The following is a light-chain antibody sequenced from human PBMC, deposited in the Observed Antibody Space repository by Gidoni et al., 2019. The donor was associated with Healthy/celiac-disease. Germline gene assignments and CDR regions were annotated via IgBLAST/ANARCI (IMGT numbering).Light chain of an antibody. V-gene: IGKV4-1*01. CDR3: QQYYSTPLT. CDR1: QSVLYSSNNKNY. J-gene: IGKJ1*01. Sequence: DIVLTQSPDSLAGSLGGRATINCKSSQSVLYSSNNKNYLAWYQQKPEQPPKLLLYWASTRESGVPDRFSGSGSGTDFTLTISSLQAEDVAVYYCQQYYSTPLTFGQGTKVEIK. CDR2: WAS.